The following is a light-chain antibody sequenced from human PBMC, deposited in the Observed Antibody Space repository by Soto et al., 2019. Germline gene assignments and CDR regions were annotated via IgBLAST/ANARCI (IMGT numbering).Light chain of an antibody. V-gene: IGKV2-28*01. CDR2: LGS. CDR1: QSLLHTNGYNS. Sequence: DIVMTQSPLSLPVTPGEPASISCRSSQSLLHTNGYNSLDWYLQKPGQSPQLLIYLGSNRASGVPDRFSGSGSGIYFTLKISRVEAEDVGVYYCMQALQTPPTFGQGTKVEIK. CDR3: MQALQTPPT. J-gene: IGKJ1*01.